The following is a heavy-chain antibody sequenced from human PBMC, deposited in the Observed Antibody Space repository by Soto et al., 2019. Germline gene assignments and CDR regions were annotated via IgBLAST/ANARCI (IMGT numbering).Heavy chain of an antibody. J-gene: IGHJ4*02. CDR3: ARHPYSSGWMKLYYFDY. V-gene: IGHV4-39*01. CDR1: GGSISSSSYY. Sequence: SETLSLTCTVSGGSISSSSYYWGWIRQPPGKGLEWIGSIYCSGSTYYNPSLKSRVTISVDTSKNQFSLRLSSVTAADTAVYYCARHPYSSGWMKLYYFDYWGQGTLVTVSS. D-gene: IGHD6-19*01. CDR2: IYCSGST.